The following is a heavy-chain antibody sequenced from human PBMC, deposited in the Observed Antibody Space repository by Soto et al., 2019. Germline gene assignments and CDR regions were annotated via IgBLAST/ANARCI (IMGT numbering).Heavy chain of an antibody. CDR1: GGSISSGGYY. V-gene: IGHV4-31*03. CDR2: IYYSGST. J-gene: IGHJ4*02. CDR3: ARGGGLMHLFDY. D-gene: IGHD3-16*01. Sequence: QVQLQESGPGLVKPSQTLSLTCTVSGGSISSGGYYWSWIRQHPGKGLEWIGYIYYSGSTYYNPSVKSRVTISVDTSKNRFSLKLSSVTAADTAVYYCARGGGLMHLFDYWGQGTLVTVSS.